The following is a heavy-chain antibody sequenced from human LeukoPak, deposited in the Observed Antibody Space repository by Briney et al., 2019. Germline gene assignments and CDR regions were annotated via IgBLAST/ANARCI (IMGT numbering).Heavy chain of an antibody. Sequence: ASVNVSCKVSGYTLTELSMHWVRQAPGNGLEWMGGFDPEDGETIYAQKFQGRVTMTEDTSTDTAYMELSGLRSEDTAVYYCATLVAAAGSYFDPWGQGTLVTVSS. V-gene: IGHV1-24*01. D-gene: IGHD6-13*01. CDR2: FDPEDGET. CDR1: GYTLTELS. J-gene: IGHJ5*02. CDR3: ATLVAAAGSYFDP.